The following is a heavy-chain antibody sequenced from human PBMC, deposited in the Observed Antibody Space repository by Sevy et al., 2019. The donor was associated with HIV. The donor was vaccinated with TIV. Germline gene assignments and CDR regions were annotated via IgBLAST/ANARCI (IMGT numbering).Heavy chain of an antibody. D-gene: IGHD3-3*01. CDR3: ARDYYFCSGYTALSYYSLSYYYGMDV. V-gene: IGHV3-48*02. Sequence: GGSLRLSCAASGLNFSKYSFNWVRQAPEKGLERISHISRSGTTTYYAESVKGRFPVSKDNAKNSLYLQISSLRDEDTAVYYCARDYYFCSGYTALSYYSLSYYYGMDVWGQGTTVTVSS. CDR2: ISRSGTTT. CDR1: GLNFSKYS. J-gene: IGHJ6*02.